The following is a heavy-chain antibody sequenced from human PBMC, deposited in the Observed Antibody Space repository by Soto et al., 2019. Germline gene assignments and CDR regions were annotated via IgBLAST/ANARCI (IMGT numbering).Heavy chain of an antibody. CDR1: GGSISSGGYY. J-gene: IGHJ6*02. Sequence: SETLSLTCTVSGGSISSGGYYWSWIRQHPGKGLEWIGYIYYSGSTYYNPSLKSRVTISVDTSKNQFSLKLSSVTAADTAVYYCARDSVSVTRSYYYYGMDVWGQGTTVTVSS. D-gene: IGHD4-17*01. CDR3: ARDSVSVTRSYYYYGMDV. V-gene: IGHV4-31*03. CDR2: IYYSGST.